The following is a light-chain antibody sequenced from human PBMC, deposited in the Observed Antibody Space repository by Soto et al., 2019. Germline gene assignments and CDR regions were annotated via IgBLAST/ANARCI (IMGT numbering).Light chain of an antibody. J-gene: IGLJ1*01. V-gene: IGLV2-14*01. Sequence: QSVLTQPASVSGSPGQSITISCTGTSSDVGGSNYASWYQQLPGKAPKLMIYDVSDRPSGVSNRFSGSKSGNTASLTISGLQAEDEADYYCSSYTSSSLYVFGTGTKVTVL. CDR1: SSDVGGSNY. CDR2: DVS. CDR3: SSYTSSSLYV.